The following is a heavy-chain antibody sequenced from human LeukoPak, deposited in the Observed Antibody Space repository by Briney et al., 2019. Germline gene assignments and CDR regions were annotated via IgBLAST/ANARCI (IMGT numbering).Heavy chain of an antibody. Sequence: GESLQISCKGSGYSFTSFWVGWVRQKPGKGLEWMGIIYPGDSDTRYSPSFQGQVTISVDKSISTAYLQWSSLKASDTAMYYCARRGYTYGFYYWGQGTLVTVSS. J-gene: IGHJ4*02. D-gene: IGHD5-18*01. V-gene: IGHV5-51*01. CDR1: GYSFTSFW. CDR3: ARRGYTYGFYY. CDR2: IYPGDSDT.